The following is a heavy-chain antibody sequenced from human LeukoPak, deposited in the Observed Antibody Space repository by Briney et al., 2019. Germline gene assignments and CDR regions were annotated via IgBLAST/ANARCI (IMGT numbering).Heavy chain of an antibody. Sequence: GGSLRLSCAASGFIFSNYAMYWVRQAPGKGLECVSAISGRSDNTYYADSLKGPFTLSRDSSKNTLYLQMNSLRPGDTALYYCGKWGDCDVLTGYYVPDFWGQATLVTDSS. D-gene: IGHD3-9*01. CDR1: GFIFSNYA. J-gene: IGHJ4*02. CDR2: ISGRSDNT. CDR3: GKWGDCDVLTGYYVPDF. V-gene: IGHV3-23*01.